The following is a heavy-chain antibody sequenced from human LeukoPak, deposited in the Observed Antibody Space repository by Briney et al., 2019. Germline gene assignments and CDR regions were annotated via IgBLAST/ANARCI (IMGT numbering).Heavy chain of an antibody. J-gene: IGHJ4*02. CDR1: GFTFSSYW. D-gene: IGHD6-13*01. CDR3: ARDSGGSSWYSWDY. V-gene: IGHV3-74*01. Sequence: GGSLRLSCAASGFTFSSYWMHWVRQAPGKGLVWVSRINTDGSSTSYADSVKGRFTISRDNAKNTLYLQMNSLRAEDTAVYYCARDSGGSSWYSWDYWGQGTLVTVSS. CDR2: INTDGSST.